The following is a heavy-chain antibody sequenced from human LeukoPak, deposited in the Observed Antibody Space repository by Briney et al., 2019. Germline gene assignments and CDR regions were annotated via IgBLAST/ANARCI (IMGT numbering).Heavy chain of an antibody. CDR2: ISGSGGST. CDR1: GFTFSSYA. D-gene: IGHD2-2*01. Sequence: PGGSLRLSCAASGFTFSSYAMSWVRQAPGKGLEWVSAISGSGGSTYYADSVKGRFAISRDNSKNTLYLQMNSLRAEDTAVYYCAKLPVPAARGNYFDYWGQGTLVTVSS. CDR3: AKLPVPAARGNYFDY. J-gene: IGHJ4*02. V-gene: IGHV3-23*01.